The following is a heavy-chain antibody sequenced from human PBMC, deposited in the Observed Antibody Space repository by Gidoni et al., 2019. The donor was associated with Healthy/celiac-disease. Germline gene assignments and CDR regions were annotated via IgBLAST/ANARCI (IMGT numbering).Heavy chain of an antibody. CDR2: IYYSGST. J-gene: IGHJ4*02. Sequence: QLQLQESGPGLVKPSETLSLTCTVSGGSIRSSSYYWGWIRQPPGKGLEWIGSIYYSGSTYYNPSLKSRVTISVDTSKNQFSLKLSSVTAADTAVYYCARAERDSSGYYIDYWGQGTLVTVSS. CDR3: ARAERDSSGYYIDY. CDR1: GGSIRSSSYY. V-gene: IGHV4-39*07. D-gene: IGHD3-22*01.